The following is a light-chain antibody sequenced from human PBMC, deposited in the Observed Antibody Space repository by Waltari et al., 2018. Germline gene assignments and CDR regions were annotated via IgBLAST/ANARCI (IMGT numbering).Light chain of an antibody. CDR3: AAWDDSLSGRV. CDR2: RNK. J-gene: IGLJ3*02. Sequence: QSVLTQPPSASGTPGQRVTISCSGSRSNIGSNYVYWYQQLPGTAPKLLIYRNKQRPPGVPDGFSGSKSGPSASLATSGLRSEDEADYYCAAWDDSLSGRVFGGGTKVTVL. V-gene: IGLV1-47*01. CDR1: RSNIGSNY.